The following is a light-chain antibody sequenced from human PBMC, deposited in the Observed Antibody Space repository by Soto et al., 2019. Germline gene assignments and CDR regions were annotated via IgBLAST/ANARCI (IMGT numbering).Light chain of an antibody. J-gene: IGKJ5*01. CDR3: QQYNNWPPIT. Sequence: EIVMTQSPANLAVSPWERATLSCRASQSVRSNLAWYQQKPGQAPRLLIYGASTRATGIPARFSGSGSGTEFTLTISSLQSEDFAVYYCQQYNNWPPITFGQGKRLEIK. CDR2: GAS. V-gene: IGKV3-15*01. CDR1: QSVRSN.